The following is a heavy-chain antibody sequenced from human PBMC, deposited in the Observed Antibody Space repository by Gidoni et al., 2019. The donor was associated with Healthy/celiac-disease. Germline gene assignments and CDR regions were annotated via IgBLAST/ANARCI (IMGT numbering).Heavy chain of an antibody. CDR2: IYPVASDT. V-gene: IGHV5-51*01. J-gene: IGHJ3*02. CDR1: GYSFHRYG. Sequence: EVQLVQSGAELKTPGEALKISCKGSGYSFHRYGIGWVRQRHGKGLEWMGIIYPVASDTRYIPSFQCTVTISADKSISTAYLQWSSLKASDTAMYYCARHEVDTAMVSHYYDSSGYYGRGAFDIWGQGTMVTVSS. D-gene: IGHD3-22*01. CDR3: ARHEVDTAMVSHYYDSSGYYGRGAFDI.